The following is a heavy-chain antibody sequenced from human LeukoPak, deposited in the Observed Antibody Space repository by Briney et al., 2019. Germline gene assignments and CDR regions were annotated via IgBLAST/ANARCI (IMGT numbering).Heavy chain of an antibody. D-gene: IGHD6-19*01. J-gene: IGHJ4*02. CDR1: GFTFGSYS. CDR3: ARLSSGWHGAVDY. CDR2: ISSSSSYI. V-gene: IGHV3-21*01. Sequence: PGGSLRLSCAASGFTFGSYSMNWVRQAPGKGLEWVSSISSSSSYIYYADSVKGRFTISRDNAKNSLYLQMNSLRAEDTAVYYCARLSSGWHGAVDYWGQGTLVTVSS.